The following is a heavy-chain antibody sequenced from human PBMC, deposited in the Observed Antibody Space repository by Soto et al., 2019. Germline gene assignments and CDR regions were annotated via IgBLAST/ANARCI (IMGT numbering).Heavy chain of an antibody. J-gene: IGHJ5*02. CDR2: INPNSGGT. D-gene: IGHD3-3*01. CDR1: GYTFTGYY. Sequence: DSVKFSFKASGYTFTGYYMHWVRHAPGQGLEWMGWINPNSGGTNYAQKFQGRVTMTRDTSISTAYMELSRLRSDDTAVYYCARDVPGWSGYLNWFDPWGQGTLVTVSS. CDR3: ARDVPGWSGYLNWFDP. V-gene: IGHV1-2*02.